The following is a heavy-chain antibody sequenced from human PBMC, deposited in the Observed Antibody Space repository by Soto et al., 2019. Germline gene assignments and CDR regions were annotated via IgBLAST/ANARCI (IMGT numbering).Heavy chain of an antibody. CDR1: TFDLSHYA. CDR2: LSFDGSEK. J-gene: IGHJ6*02. Sequence: QLVQSGGGVVQPGGSPRLTCAASTFDLSHYAIHWVRQAPGKGLEWVALLSFDGSEKFFIDSVKGRFTISRDSSNNRVFLQMNSLRGDDTAVYFCARDHTITVPARRRDFVSTRQNEDTHYYGMEVWGQGAKVSVSS. V-gene: IGHV3-30*04. D-gene: IGHD3-10*01. CDR3: ARDHTITVPARRRDFVSTRQNEDTHYYGMEV.